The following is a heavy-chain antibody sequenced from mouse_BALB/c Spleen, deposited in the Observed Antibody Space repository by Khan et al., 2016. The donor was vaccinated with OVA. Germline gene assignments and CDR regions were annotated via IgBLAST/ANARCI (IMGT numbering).Heavy chain of an antibody. CDR2: ISYSGVP. CDR1: GYSITSGYA. V-gene: IGHV3-2*02. J-gene: IGHJ2*01. CDR3: ARGNYYGYYFDY. D-gene: IGHD1-1*01. Sequence: EVQLQESGPGLVKPSQSLSLTCTVTGYSITSGYAWNWIRQFPGNKLEWMGYISYSGVPSYTPSLKSRISFTRDTSKNPFFLQLNSVTTEDTATYYCARGNYYGYYFDYWGQGTTLTVSS.